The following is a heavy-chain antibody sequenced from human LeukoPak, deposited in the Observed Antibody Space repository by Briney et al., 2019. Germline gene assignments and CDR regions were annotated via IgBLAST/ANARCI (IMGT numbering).Heavy chain of an antibody. Sequence: SVKVSCKASGGTFSSYAISWVRQAPGQGLEWMGGIIPIFGTANYAQKFQGRVTITADESTSTAYMELSSLRSDDTAVYYCVRDGVGAPPFDYWGQGVLVTVSS. V-gene: IGHV1-69*13. CDR1: GGTFSSYA. CDR2: IIPIFGTA. J-gene: IGHJ4*02. D-gene: IGHD1-26*01. CDR3: VRDGVGAPPFDY.